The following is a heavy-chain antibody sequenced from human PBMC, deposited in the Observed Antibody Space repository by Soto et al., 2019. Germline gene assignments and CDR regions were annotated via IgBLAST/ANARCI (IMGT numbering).Heavy chain of an antibody. CDR3: VRVLFGRGNWFDP. J-gene: IGHJ5*02. CDR2: IYYSGST. CDR1: GGSISSYY. Sequence: SSETLSLTCTVSGGSISSYYWSWIRQPPGKGLEWIGYIYYSGSTNYNPSLKSRVTITVDTSKNQFSLKLSSVTAADTAVYYCVRVLFGRGNWFDPWGKGTLVTVSS. D-gene: IGHD3-3*01. V-gene: IGHV4-59*01.